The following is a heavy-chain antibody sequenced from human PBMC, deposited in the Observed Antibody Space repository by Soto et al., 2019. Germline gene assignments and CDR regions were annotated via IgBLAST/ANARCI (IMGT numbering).Heavy chain of an antibody. V-gene: IGHV3-66*01. CDR3: ARAGAEERPFRVYYGSGSYYFDY. CDR2: IYSGGST. Sequence: GGSLRLSCAASGFTVSSNYMSWVRQAPGKGLEWVSVIYSGGSTYYADSVKGRFTISRDNSKNTLYLQMNSLRAEDTAVYYCARAGAEERPFRVYYGSGSYYFDYWGQGTLVTVSS. CDR1: GFTVSSNY. J-gene: IGHJ4*02. D-gene: IGHD3-10*01.